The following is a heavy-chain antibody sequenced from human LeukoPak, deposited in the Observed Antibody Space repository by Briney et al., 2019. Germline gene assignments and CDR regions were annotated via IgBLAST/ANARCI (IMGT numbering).Heavy chain of an antibody. D-gene: IGHD2-2*01. CDR1: GVTFSRYA. V-gene: IGHV3-23*01. CDR2: ISGSGGTT. J-gene: IGHJ4*02. CDR3: AKAYCSRPTCYSPDY. Sequence: PGGTLRLSCAASGVTFSRYAMSWVRQAPGKGLEWVSLISGSGGTTYYAHSVKGRFTISRDNSKSALYLQMNSLRAEDTAVYSCAKAYCSRPTCYSPDYWGQGTLVTVSS.